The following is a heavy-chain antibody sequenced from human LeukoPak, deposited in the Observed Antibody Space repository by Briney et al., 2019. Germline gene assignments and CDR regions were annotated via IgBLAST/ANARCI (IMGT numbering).Heavy chain of an antibody. Sequence: SETLSLTCAVNGGSFSGYYWSWIRQPPGKGLEWIGEINHSGSTNYNPSLMSRVTISVDTSKNQFSLKVISMTAADTAVYYCTKSDGYGLIRICGRGTMVTVSS. CDR3: TKSDGYGLIRI. CDR1: GGSFSGYY. V-gene: IGHV4-34*01. J-gene: IGHJ3*02. CDR2: INHSGST. D-gene: IGHD3-10*01.